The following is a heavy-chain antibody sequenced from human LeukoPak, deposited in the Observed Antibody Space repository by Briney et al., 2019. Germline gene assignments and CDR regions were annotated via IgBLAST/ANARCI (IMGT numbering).Heavy chain of an antibody. J-gene: IGHJ4*02. Sequence: PSETLSLTCTVSGGSISSGGYYWSWIRQPPGKGLEWIGYIYHSGSTYYNPSLKSRVTISVDRSKNQFSLKLSSVTAADTAVYYCARVKGGFTIFDYWGQGTLVTVSS. D-gene: IGHD3-3*01. CDR2: IYHSGST. V-gene: IGHV4-30-2*01. CDR3: ARVKGGFTIFDY. CDR1: GGSISSGGYY.